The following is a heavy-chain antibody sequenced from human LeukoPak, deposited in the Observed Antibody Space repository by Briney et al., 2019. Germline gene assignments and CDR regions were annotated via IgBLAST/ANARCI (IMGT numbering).Heavy chain of an antibody. V-gene: IGHV3-64D*06. D-gene: IGHD4-17*01. CDR1: GFTFSSYA. CDR2: ISSNGGST. Sequence: GGSLRLSCSASGFTFSSYAMHWVRQAPGKGPEYVSAISSNGGSTYYADSVKGRFTISRDNSKNTLYLQMSSLRAEDTAVYYCVRGSDYGDYFDYWGQGTLVTVSS. J-gene: IGHJ4*02. CDR3: VRGSDYGDYFDY.